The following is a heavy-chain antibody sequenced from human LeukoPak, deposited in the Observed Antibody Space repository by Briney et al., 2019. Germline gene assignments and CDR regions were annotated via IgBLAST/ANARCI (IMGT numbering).Heavy chain of an antibody. Sequence: ASVKVSCKASGYPFSAHFLNWVRQAPGQGLEWMGNIDTTTGNPRYAQDFTGRFVFSLDTSVSTAYLQITSLKADDTAAYYCVRGTPTPGMDYWGQGTQVTVSS. CDR3: VRGTPTPGMDY. D-gene: IGHD3-10*01. CDR2: IDTTTGNP. CDR1: GYPFSAHF. V-gene: IGHV7-4-1*02. J-gene: IGHJ4*02.